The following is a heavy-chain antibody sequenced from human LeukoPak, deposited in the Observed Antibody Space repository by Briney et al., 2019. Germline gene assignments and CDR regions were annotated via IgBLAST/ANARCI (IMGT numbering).Heavy chain of an antibody. CDR3: ARDRGGDGYNFGNFDY. CDR2: IYYSGST. D-gene: IGHD5-24*01. CDR1: GGSISSYY. Sequence: SETLSLTCTVSGGSISSYYWSWIRQPPGKGLEWIGYIYYSGSTNYNPSLKSRVTISVDTSKNQFSLKLSSVTAADTAVYYCARDRGGDGYNFGNFDYWGQGTLVTVSS. V-gene: IGHV4-59*01. J-gene: IGHJ4*02.